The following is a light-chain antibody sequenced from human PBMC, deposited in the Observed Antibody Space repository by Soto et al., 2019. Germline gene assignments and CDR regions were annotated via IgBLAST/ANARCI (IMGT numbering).Light chain of an antibody. CDR3: QPYNNWPLT. CDR2: DTS. CDR1: QSVSSSY. Sequence: DIVLTQSPSTLSLSPGERATLSCRASQSVSSSYLAWYQQKPGQAPRLLIYDTSTRATGVPARFSGSRSGPEFTLTINSLQSEDSAIYYCQPYNNWPLTFGGGTKV. V-gene: IGKV3-15*01. J-gene: IGKJ4*01.